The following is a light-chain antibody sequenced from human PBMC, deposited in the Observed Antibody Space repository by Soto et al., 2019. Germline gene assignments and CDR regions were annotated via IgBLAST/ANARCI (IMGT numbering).Light chain of an antibody. CDR1: QSVSSK. J-gene: IGKJ4*02. V-gene: IGKV3-15*01. Sequence: DIRMTQSPATLSVSPGDRATITCRASQSVSSKLAWYQQKPGQAPRPLIYRASTMATGIPARFSGSGSGTEFTLTISSLQPEDFATYYCQQYNGWPRTFGRGTKVDIK. CDR2: RAS. CDR3: QQYNGWPRT.